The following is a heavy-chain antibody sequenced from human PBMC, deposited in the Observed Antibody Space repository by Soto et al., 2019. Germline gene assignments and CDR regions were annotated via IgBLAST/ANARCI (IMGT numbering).Heavy chain of an antibody. D-gene: IGHD1-1*01. CDR1: GYSFTSYW. CDR2: IYPGDSDT. CDR3: ARFAWQFYKTGDV. V-gene: IGHV5-51*03. Sequence: GGSLKISCEGSGYSFTSYWIAWVRQMPGKGLEWMGIIYPGDSDTRYSPSFQGQVTISADKSIRTVYLQLSSLKASDTAMYYCARFAWQFYKTGDVWCQGTTVTV. J-gene: IGHJ6*02.